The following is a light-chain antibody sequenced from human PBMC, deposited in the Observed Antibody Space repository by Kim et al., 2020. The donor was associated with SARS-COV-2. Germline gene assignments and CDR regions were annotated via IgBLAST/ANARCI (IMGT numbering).Light chain of an antibody. Sequence: PGQSVTISCTGTSSDVGGYNYVSWYQQHPGKAPKLMIYEVSKRPSGVPDRFSGSKSGNTASLTVSGLQAEDEADYYCSSYAGSNIVFGTGTKVTVL. CDR1: SSDVGGYNY. CDR3: SSYAGSNIV. CDR2: EVS. V-gene: IGLV2-8*01. J-gene: IGLJ1*01.